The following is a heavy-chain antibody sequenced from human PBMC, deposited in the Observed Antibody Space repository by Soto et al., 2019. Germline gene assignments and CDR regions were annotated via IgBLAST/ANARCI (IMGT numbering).Heavy chain of an antibody. J-gene: IGHJ4*02. V-gene: IGHV3-30*18. CDR2: ISYDGTNK. Sequence: QVQMVESGGGVVQPGRSLRLSCTASGFTFRGCGIHWVRQAPGKGLKWVALISYDGTNKYYGDSVKGRFTISRDNSKNTLFLQMNSLRAEDTAVYYCAKDYSSSSDGPIDYWGQGTPVTVSS. CDR3: AKDYSSSSDGPIDY. D-gene: IGHD2-15*01. CDR1: GFTFRGCG.